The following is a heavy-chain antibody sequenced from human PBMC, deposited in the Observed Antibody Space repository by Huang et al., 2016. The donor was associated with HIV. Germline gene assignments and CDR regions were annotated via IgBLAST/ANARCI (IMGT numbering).Heavy chain of an antibody. CDR2: IKQEEKEK. V-gene: IGHV3-7*01. CDR1: TFRFGAYW. Sequence: VESGGRLVQPGWSIRLSCVGSTFRFGAYWMSWVRQSPGKGMEWVAKIKQEEKEKYYVESVKSRFNISRENAKKVLFLEMNNVRVEDTATYYCATKTAAMDIWGQGTTVTVS. J-gene: IGHJ6*02. CDR3: ATKTAAMDI. D-gene: IGHD1-7*01.